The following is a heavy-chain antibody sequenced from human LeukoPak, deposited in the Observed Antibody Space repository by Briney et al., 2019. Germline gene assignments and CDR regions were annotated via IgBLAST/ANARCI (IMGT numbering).Heavy chain of an antibody. CDR1: GYTFTSFG. CDR2: FDPEDGET. J-gene: IGHJ4*02. D-gene: IGHD3-9*01. Sequence: LRASVKVSCKASGYTFTSFGINWVRQAPGKGLEWMGGFDPEDGETIYAQKFQGRVTMTEDTSTDTAYMELSSLRSEDTAVYYCAAGWLGRLRYFDWPTRDYWGQGTLVTVSS. CDR3: AAGWLGRLRYFDWPTRDY. V-gene: IGHV1-24*01.